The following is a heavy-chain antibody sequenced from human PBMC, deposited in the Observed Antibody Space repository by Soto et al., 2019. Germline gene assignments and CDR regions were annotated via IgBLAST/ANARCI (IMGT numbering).Heavy chain of an antibody. V-gene: IGHV1-8*01. J-gene: IGHJ5*02. CDR1: GYTFTNND. D-gene: IGHD3-16*02. CDR3: ATMAIFRSLNWFDP. Sequence: EASVKVSCKASGYTFTNNDVSWVRQATGQGLEWMGWMNPGSGDTGYAQKFQGRVTMTRDISIATAYMELSSLRSDDTAIYYCATMAIFRSLNWFDPWGRGTLVTVSS. CDR2: MNPGSGDT.